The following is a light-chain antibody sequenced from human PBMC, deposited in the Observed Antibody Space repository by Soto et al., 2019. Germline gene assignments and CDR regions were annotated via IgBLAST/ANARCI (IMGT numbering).Light chain of an antibody. J-gene: IGKJ3*01. CDR1: QSVSSSY. CDR2: GAS. CDR3: QQFDSSPLFS. V-gene: IGKV3-20*01. Sequence: EIVLTQSPGTLSLCPGERATLSCRASQSVSSSYLAWYQQKPGQAPRLLIYGASSRATGIPDRFSGSWSGTDVTLSISRLEPTISAVYYCQQFDSSPLFSLGPGTKVYVK.